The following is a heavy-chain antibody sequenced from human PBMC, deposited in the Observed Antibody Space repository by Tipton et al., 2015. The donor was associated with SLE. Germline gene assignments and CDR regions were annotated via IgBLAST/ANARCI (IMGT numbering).Heavy chain of an antibody. D-gene: IGHD3-16*01. Sequence: TLSLTCNVSGVSISSSYWSWIRQPAGKGLEWIGRIYTSGATDDNPSLKSRVTMSVDMSKNQICLKMTSVTAADTAVYYCARENYAESRGIWGQGTMVTVSS. CDR2: IYTSGAT. V-gene: IGHV4-4*07. CDR1: GVSISSSY. J-gene: IGHJ3*02. CDR3: ARENYAESRGI.